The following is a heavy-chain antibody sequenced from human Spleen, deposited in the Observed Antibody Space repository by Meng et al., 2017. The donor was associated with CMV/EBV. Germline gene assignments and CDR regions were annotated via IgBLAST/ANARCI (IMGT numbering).Heavy chain of an antibody. J-gene: IGHJ3*01. CDR1: GFTFSDYY. CDR2: LSYDGSKT. CDR3: ARAPDGFDV. V-gene: IGHV3-30-3*01. Sequence: GESLKISCVGSGFTFSDYYISWIRQAPGKGLEWVAALSYDGSKTFYADSVKGRVTISRDSSKNTLYLQMNSLRVEDTAVYYCARAPDGFDVWGQGTMVTVSS.